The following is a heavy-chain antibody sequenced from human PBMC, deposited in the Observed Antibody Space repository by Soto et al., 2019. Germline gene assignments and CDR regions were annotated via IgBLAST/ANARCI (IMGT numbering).Heavy chain of an antibody. D-gene: IGHD2-2*02. J-gene: IGHJ5*02. CDR1: GGAISSGGYY. CDR3: ARSEVDSSIVVVPADIKHPWGGNWFDP. Sequence: TLSLTCTVSGGAISSGGYYWSWIRQHPGKGLEWIGYIYYSGSTYYNPSLKSRVTISVDTSKNQFSLKLRSVTAADTAVYYCARSEVDSSIVVVPADIKHPWGGNWFDPWGQGTLVT. CDR2: IYYSGST. V-gene: IGHV4-31*03.